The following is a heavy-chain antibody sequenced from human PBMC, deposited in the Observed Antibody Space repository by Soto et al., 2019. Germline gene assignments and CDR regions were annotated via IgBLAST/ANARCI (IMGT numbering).Heavy chain of an antibody. CDR2: INPNSGGT. J-gene: IGHJ4*02. V-gene: IGHV1-2*04. D-gene: IGHD3-10*01. CDR3: AREFGNYGSGSYYSPYYDY. Sequence: QVQLVQSGAEVKKPGASVKVSCKASGYTFTGYYMHWVRQAPGQGLEWMGWINPNSGGTNYAQKFQGWVTMTRDMSISTAYMELSRLRSDDTAVYYCAREFGNYGSGSYYSPYYDYWGQGTLVTVSS. CDR1: GYTFTGYY.